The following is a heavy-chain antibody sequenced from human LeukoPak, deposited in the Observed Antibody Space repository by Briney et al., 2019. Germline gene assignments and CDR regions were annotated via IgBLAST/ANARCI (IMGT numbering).Heavy chain of an antibody. CDR2: IYYSGST. CDR3: ARHRPPDIVVVPAAIDY. J-gene: IGHJ4*02. Sequence: SETLSLTRTVSGGSISSSSYYWGWTRQPPGKGLEWVGAIYYSGSTYYNPSLKSRVTISVDTSKNQFSLKLSSVTAADTAVYYCARHRPPDIVVVPAAIDYWGQGTLVTVSS. D-gene: IGHD2-2*01. CDR1: GGSISSSSYY. V-gene: IGHV4-39*01.